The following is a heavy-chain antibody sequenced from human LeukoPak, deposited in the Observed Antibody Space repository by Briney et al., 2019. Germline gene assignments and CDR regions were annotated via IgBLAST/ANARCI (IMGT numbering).Heavy chain of an antibody. D-gene: IGHD1-1*01. CDR1: GFIFRNYE. V-gene: IGHV3-48*03. CDR2: TSSSGRTP. Sequence: GGSLRLSCAASGFIFRNYEMNWVRQAPGKGLEWVSYTSSSGRTPYYADSVKGRFTISRDNAKNSLYLQMNSLRAEDTAVYYSARVLLEGAFDIWGQGTMVTVSS. CDR3: ARVLLEGAFDI. J-gene: IGHJ3*02.